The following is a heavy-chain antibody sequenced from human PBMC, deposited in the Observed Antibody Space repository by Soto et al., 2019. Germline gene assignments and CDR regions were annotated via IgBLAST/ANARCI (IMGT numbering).Heavy chain of an antibody. CDR3: AREGLVLVPTTVNSDYYYYAMDV. CDR1: GYTFTSYG. J-gene: IGHJ6*02. D-gene: IGHD2-2*01. Sequence: ASVKVSCKASGYTFTSYGISWVRQAPGQGLEWMGWISAYNGNTNYAQKFEGRVTMTTDTSTSTAYMELSSLRSDDTAVYYCAREGLVLVPTTVNSDYYYYAMDVWGQGTTVTVSS. V-gene: IGHV1-18*01. CDR2: ISAYNGNT.